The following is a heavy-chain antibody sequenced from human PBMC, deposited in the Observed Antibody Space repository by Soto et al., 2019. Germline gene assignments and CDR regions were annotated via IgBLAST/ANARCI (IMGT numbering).Heavy chain of an antibody. J-gene: IGHJ6*02. V-gene: IGHV5-51*01. CDR3: ARSYGPVGGMDV. CDR2: VYPSDSDV. CDR1: GYRFSSSW. D-gene: IGHD3-10*01. Sequence: GESLKISCQGTGYRFSSSWIGWVRQKPGKGLQWLGNVYPSDSDVRYSPAFEGQVTISADKSINTAYLQWLNLKASDTAIYYCARSYGPVGGMDVWGQGTTVTVSS.